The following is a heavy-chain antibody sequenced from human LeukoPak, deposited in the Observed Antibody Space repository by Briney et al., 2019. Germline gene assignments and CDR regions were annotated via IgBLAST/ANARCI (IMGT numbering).Heavy chain of an antibody. J-gene: IGHJ3*02. CDR1: GFTFSDYT. CDR3: AREHAEAFDI. Sequence: PGGSLRLSCAASGFTFSDYTMTWVRQAPGKGLEWVSCISTSSSYIYYADSLQGRFTVSRDNAKNSLYLQMNSLRAEDTAVYYCAREHAEAFDIWGQGTMVTVSS. V-gene: IGHV3-21*01. D-gene: IGHD2-2*01. CDR2: ISTSSSYI.